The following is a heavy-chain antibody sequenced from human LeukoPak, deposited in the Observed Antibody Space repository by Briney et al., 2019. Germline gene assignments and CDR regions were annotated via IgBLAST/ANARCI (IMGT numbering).Heavy chain of an antibody. V-gene: IGHV3-7*01. CDR3: TRESPYSARGQPSDY. Sequence: GGSLRLSCAASGFTFSNYWMSWVRQAPGKGLEWVASIKQDGSEEYYVDSVKGRFTISRDNAKNSLYLQMNSLRAEDTAVYYCTRESPYSARGQPSDYWGQGTLVTVSS. J-gene: IGHJ4*02. CDR1: GFTFSNYW. CDR2: IKQDGSEE. D-gene: IGHD6-6*01.